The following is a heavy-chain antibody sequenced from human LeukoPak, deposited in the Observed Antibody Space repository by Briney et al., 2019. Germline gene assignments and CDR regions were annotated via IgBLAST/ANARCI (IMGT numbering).Heavy chain of an antibody. CDR3: ARHPNVVPADFDY. CDR1: GSSISSSIYY. D-gene: IGHD2-2*01. V-gene: IGHV4-39*01. J-gene: IGHJ4*02. CDR2: IYYSGST. Sequence: KPSETLSLTCTVSGSSISSSIYYWGWIRQPPGKGLEWIGSIYYSGSTYYNPSLKSRVTISVDTSKNQFSLKLSSVTAADTAVYYCARHPNVVPADFDYWGQGTLVTVSS.